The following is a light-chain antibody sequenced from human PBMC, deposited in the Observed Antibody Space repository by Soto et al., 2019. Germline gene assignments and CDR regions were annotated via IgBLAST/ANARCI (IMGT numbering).Light chain of an antibody. CDR3: MQATQYQPYT. Sequence: DVVMTQTPLSSPVTLGQTASISCRSSQSLVHSDGNTYLNWLHQRPGQPPRLLIYKVSNRFSGVPIRXXGSGAWTDFTLKISRVEAEDVGIYYCMQATQYQPYTLGQGTKLEIK. V-gene: IGKV2-24*01. CDR1: QSLVHSDGNTY. CDR2: KVS. J-gene: IGKJ2*01.